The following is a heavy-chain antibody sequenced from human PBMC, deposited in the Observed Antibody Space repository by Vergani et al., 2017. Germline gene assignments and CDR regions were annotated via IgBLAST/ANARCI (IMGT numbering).Heavy chain of an antibody. V-gene: IGHV3-13*01. CDR2: IGVDGDR. D-gene: IGHD2/OR15-2a*01. CDR1: GFTFSSND. Sequence: VESGGGLVQPGGSLRLSCTVSGFTFSSNDFHWVRQTAGKGLEWVSSIGVDGDRYYSDSVKGRFTISRDNSKNTVYLQMNSLKAEDRATYYCAREERSNTSPFVGDWGQGTLVTV. CDR3: AREERSNTSPFVGD. J-gene: IGHJ4*02.